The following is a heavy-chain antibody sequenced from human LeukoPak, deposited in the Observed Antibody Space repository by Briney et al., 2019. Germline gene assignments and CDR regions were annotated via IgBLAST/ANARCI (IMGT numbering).Heavy chain of an antibody. D-gene: IGHD2-2*01. CDR2: ITHSGST. V-gene: IGHV4-34*01. J-gene: IGHJ4*02. CDR1: GGSFSGYY. CDR3: ASTERCSTTCPLDY. Sequence: HSETLSLTCAVYGGSFSGYYWSWIRQPPGKGLEWIGEITHSGSTNYNPSLKSRVTISLDTSMKKFSLKLNSVTAADTAVYYCASTERCSTTCPLDYWGQGTLVTVSS.